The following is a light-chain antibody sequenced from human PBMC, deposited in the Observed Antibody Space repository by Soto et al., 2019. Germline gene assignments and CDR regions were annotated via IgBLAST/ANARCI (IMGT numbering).Light chain of an antibody. CDR1: QYITNSQ. J-gene: IGKJ1*01. CDR3: QQWASSPRT. V-gene: IGKV3-20*01. CDR2: GAF. Sequence: DIVLTQSPGTLSLSPGERATLFCRATQYITNSQLAWYQQKPGEAPRLLIFGAFNRATGIPDRFSGSGSGTDFTLTITRLEPEDFAVYYCQQWASSPRTFGPGTTVEIK.